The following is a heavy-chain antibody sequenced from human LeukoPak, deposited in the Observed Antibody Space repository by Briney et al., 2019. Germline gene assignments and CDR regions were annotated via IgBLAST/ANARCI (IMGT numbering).Heavy chain of an antibody. CDR3: ARVSSGWYSVSALYY. Sequence: ASVNVSCKASGYTFTSYYMHWVRQAPGQGLEWMGIINPSGGSTSYAQKFQGRVTMTRDTSTSTVYMELSSLRSEDTAVYYCARVSSGWYSVSALYYWGQGTLVTVSS. V-gene: IGHV1-46*01. CDR1: GYTFTSYY. J-gene: IGHJ4*02. CDR2: INPSGGST. D-gene: IGHD6-19*01.